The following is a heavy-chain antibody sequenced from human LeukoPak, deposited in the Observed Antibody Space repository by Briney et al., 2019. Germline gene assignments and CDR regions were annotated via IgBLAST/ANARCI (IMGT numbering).Heavy chain of an antibody. CDR3: AKDFPRDGYALDHDAFDI. J-gene: IGHJ3*02. CDR1: GFTFSSYA. CDR2: ISYDGSNK. Sequence: GGSLRLSCAASGFTFSSYAMSWVRQAPGKGLEWVAVISYDGSNKYYADSVKGRFTISRDNSKNTLYLQMNSLRAEDTAVYYCAKDFPRDGYALDHDAFDIWGQGTMVTVSS. V-gene: IGHV3-30*18. D-gene: IGHD5-24*01.